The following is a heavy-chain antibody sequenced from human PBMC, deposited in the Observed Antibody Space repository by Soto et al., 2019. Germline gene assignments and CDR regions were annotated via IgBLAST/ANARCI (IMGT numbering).Heavy chain of an antibody. CDR2: IYYSGST. D-gene: IGHD3-9*01. CDR1: GGSISSGDYY. J-gene: IGHJ5*02. Sequence: QVQLQESGPGLVKPSQTLSLTCTVSGGSISSGDYYWSWIRQPPGKGLEWIGYIYYSGSTYYNPSLKSRVTISEDTSTHQFSLKLRSVTAADTAVYSCARDMGLTGFDPWGKGTLVTVSS. V-gene: IGHV4-30-4*01. CDR3: ARDMGLTGFDP.